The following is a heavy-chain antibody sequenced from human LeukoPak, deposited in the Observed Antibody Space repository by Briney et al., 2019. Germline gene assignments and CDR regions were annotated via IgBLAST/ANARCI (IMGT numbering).Heavy chain of an antibody. CDR2: ISGSSSYI. J-gene: IGHJ4*02. D-gene: IGHD3-16*01. V-gene: IGHV3-21*01. CDR1: GFTFSRYS. CDR3: ARLRYDFVWGSYDY. Sequence: GGSLRLSCAASGFTFSRYSMNWVRQAPGKGLEWVSSISGSSSYIYYADSVKGRFTISRHNAKNSLYLQMNSLRAEDTAVYYCARLRYDFVWGSYDYWGQGTLVTVSS.